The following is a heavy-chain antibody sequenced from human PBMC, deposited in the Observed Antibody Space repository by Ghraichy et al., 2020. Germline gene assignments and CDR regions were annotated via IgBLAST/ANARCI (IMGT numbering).Heavy chain of an antibody. Sequence: SQTLSLTCTVSGGSISSYYWSWIRQPPGKGLEWIGYIYYSGSTNYNPSLKSRVTISVDTSKNQFSLKLSSVTAADTAVYYCARDKDTALSDYYYGMDVWGQGTTVIVSS. J-gene: IGHJ6*02. CDR1: GGSISSYY. D-gene: IGHD5-18*01. CDR3: ARDKDTALSDYYYGMDV. V-gene: IGHV4-59*01. CDR2: IYYSGST.